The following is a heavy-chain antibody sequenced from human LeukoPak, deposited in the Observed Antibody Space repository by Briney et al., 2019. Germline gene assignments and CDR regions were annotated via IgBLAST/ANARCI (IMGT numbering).Heavy chain of an antibody. CDR2: ITWNSDNI. V-gene: IGHV3-9*01. D-gene: IGHD3-22*01. Sequence: PGGSLRLSCVASGFTFSRHGMNWVRQAPGKGLEWVSGITWNSDNIEYADSVKGRFTISRDNAKNSLYLQMNSLRAEDTAVYYCAKDWREYYYDSSDAFDIWGQGTMVTVSS. CDR3: AKDWREYYYDSSDAFDI. CDR1: GFTFSRHG. J-gene: IGHJ3*02.